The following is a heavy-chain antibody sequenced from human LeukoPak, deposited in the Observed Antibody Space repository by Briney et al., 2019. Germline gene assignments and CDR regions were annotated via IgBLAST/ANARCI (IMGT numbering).Heavy chain of an antibody. V-gene: IGHV1-8*01. D-gene: IGHD6-19*01. CDR2: MNPNSGNT. J-gene: IGHJ4*02. CDR3: ARGLYSSGYPYPYY. CDR1: GYTFTSYN. Sequence: ASVKVSCKASGYTFTSYNINWVRQATGQGLEWMGWMNPNSGNTGYAQKFQGRVTMTRNTSISTAYMELSSLRSEDTAVYYCARGLYSSGYPYPYYWGQGILVTVSS.